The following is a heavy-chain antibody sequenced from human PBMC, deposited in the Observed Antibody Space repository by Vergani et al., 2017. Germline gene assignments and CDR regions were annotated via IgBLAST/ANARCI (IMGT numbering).Heavy chain of an antibody. CDR1: GGSFTSYH. CDR3: ARVNTETNGHLYYYYYMDV. V-gene: IGHV4-34*01. Sequence: QVQLQQWGGGLLKPSETLSLTCVVNGGSFTSYHWTWIRQSPGEGLEWVGDIDHTGRPDYNPSLKSRLTMSVEQSRNQFSLTLNSVTATDTAIYFCARVNTETNGHLYYYYYMDVWGQGTAVTVS. CDR2: IDHTGRP. D-gene: IGHD4-11*01. J-gene: IGHJ6*03.